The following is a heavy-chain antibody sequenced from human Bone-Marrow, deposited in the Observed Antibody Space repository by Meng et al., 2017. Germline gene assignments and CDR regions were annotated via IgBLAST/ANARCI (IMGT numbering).Heavy chain of an antibody. V-gene: IGHV4-34*01. CDR3: ARGRRIVGATFRLFDY. CDR1: GGSFSCYY. CDR2: INHSGSS. D-gene: IGHD1-26*01. J-gene: IGHJ4*02. Sequence: QGRLQWWGEGLLKPSESLSLSCAVSGGSFSCYYWTWIRQPPGKVLEWIGEINHSGSSNYNPSLKSRVTLSADTPERQFPLKLSSVTAADTAVYYCARGRRIVGATFRLFDYWGQGTLVTVSS.